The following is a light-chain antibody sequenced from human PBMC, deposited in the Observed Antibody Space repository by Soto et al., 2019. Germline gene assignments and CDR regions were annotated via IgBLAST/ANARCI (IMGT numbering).Light chain of an antibody. J-gene: IGKJ4*01. CDR3: QHLNSFPLT. Sequence: DIPLTQSPSFLSASVGDRVTITCRASQGISSHVAWYQQKPGKAPMLLIYAASTLQSGVPSRFSGSGSGTEFTLTISSLHPEDYATYYCQHLNSFPLTFGGGNTVEIK. V-gene: IGKV1-9*01. CDR2: AAS. CDR1: QGISSH.